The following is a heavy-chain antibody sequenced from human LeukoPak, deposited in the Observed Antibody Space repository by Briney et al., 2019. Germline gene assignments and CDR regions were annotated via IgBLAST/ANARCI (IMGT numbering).Heavy chain of an antibody. CDR1: GGSFSSYY. Sequence: SETLSLTCTVSGGSFSSYYWSWIRQPPGKGLEWIGYIYYSGSTNYNPSLKSRVTISVDTSKNQFSLKLSSVTAADTAVYYCARASGAFGLPGYFDYWGQGTQVSVCS. CDR3: ARASGAFGLPGYFDY. D-gene: IGHD3-3*02. J-gene: IGHJ4*02. CDR2: IYYSGST. V-gene: IGHV4-59*01.